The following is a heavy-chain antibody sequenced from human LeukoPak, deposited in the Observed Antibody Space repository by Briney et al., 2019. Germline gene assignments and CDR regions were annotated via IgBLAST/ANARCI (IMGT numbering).Heavy chain of an antibody. V-gene: IGHV4-59*01. J-gene: IGHJ6*02. CDR3: ALLGGVAGSKAYYYYGMDV. D-gene: IGHD3-16*01. CDR2: IYYSGST. Sequence: SETLSLTCTVSGGSISSYYWSWIRQPPGKGLEWIGYIYYSGSTNYNPSLKSRVTISVDTSKNQFSLKLSSVTAADTAVYYCALLGGVAGSKAYYYYGMDVWGQGTTVTVSS. CDR1: GGSISSYY.